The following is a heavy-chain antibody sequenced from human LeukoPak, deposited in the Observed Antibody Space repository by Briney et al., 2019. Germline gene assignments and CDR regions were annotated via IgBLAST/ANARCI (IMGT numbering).Heavy chain of an antibody. CDR1: GGSISSGGYY. V-gene: IGHV4-31*03. CDR3: ARENGYGDYLDY. D-gene: IGHD4-17*01. CDR2: IYYSGTT. J-gene: IGHJ4*02. Sequence: PSGTLSLTCTVSGGSISSGGYYWSWIRQHPGKGLEWIGYIYYSGTTYYNPSLKSRVTISVDTSKNQFSLKLSSVTAADTAVYYCARENGYGDYLDYWGQGTLVTVSS.